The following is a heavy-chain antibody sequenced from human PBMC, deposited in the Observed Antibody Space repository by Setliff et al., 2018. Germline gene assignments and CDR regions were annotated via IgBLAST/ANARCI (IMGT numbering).Heavy chain of an antibody. J-gene: IGHJ4*02. CDR3: TRSRGTTVYDY. V-gene: IGHV3-48*03. Sequence: GGSLRLSCAASAFSFSHYDMHWVRQAPGRGLEWISHIDPRGSPVDYVDSVKGRFTISRDNTKNLVYLQMDSLRADDTAVYYCTRSRGTTVYDYWGQGTLVTVSS. D-gene: IGHD1-7*01. CDR2: IDPRGSPV. CDR1: AFSFSHYD.